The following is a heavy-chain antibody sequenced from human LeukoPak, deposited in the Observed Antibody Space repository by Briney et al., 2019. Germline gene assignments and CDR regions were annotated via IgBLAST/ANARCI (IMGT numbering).Heavy chain of an antibody. J-gene: IGHJ4*02. Sequence: ASVKVSCKTSGATFNNSAISWVRQAPGQGLEWLGGIMPLFGTAGYAPKFQGRVTITQYESTRTVYLELTSLTSDDTAVYYCAREGDYWGQGTLVTVSS. CDR2: IMPLFGTA. V-gene: IGHV1-69*13. CDR3: AREGDY. CDR1: GATFNNSA.